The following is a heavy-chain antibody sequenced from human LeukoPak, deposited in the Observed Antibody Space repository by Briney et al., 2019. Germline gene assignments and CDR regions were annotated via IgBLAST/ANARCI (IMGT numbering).Heavy chain of an antibody. CDR1: GFTFSSYA. Sequence: PGGSLRLSCAASGFTFSSYAMSWVRQAPGKGLEWLSAISGSGGGTYYADSVKGRFTISRDHSKNTLYLQMNSLRAEDTAVYYCAKATSRMTTVTSPLGYWGQGALVTVSS. CDR2: ISGSGGGT. V-gene: IGHV3-23*01. D-gene: IGHD4-17*01. J-gene: IGHJ4*02. CDR3: AKATSRMTTVTSPLGY.